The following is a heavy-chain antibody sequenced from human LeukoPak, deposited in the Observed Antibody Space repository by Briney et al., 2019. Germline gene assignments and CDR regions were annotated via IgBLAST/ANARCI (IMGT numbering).Heavy chain of an antibody. CDR3: ARASGYESIYYYYGMDV. Sequence: SQTLSLTCAISGDSVSSNSAAWNWIRQSPSRGPEWLGRTYYRSKWYNDYAVSVKSRITINPDTSKNQFSLQLNSATPEDTAVYYCARASGYESIYYYYGMDVWGQGTTVTVSS. J-gene: IGHJ6*02. CDR1: GDSVSSNSAA. CDR2: TYYRSKWYN. V-gene: IGHV6-1*01. D-gene: IGHD5-12*01.